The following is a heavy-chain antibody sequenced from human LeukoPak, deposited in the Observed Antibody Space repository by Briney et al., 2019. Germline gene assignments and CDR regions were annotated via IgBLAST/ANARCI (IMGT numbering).Heavy chain of an antibody. D-gene: IGHD6-19*01. CDR3: ARDRQWLVYYYYYMDV. J-gene: IGHJ6*03. CDR1: GYTFTSNY. Sequence: ASVKVSCKAFGYTFTSNYMHWVRQAPGQGPEWMGVISPSGGSTTYAQKFQGRVTLTRDMSTSTDYLELSSLRAEDTAVYYCARDRQWLVYYYYYMDVWGKGTTVTISS. V-gene: IGHV1-46*01. CDR2: ISPSGGST.